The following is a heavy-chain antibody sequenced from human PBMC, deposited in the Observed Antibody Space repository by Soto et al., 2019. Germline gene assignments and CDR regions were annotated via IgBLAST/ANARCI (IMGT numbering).Heavy chain of an antibody. Sequence: QVQLVESGGGVVQPGRSLRLSCAASGFTFSSYAMHWVRQAPGKGLEWVAVISYDGSNKYYADSVKGRFTISRDNSKNTLYLQMNSLRAEDTAVYYCARDLYRSSRHYDILTGYYSGWFDPWGQGTLVTVSS. CDR3: ARDLYRSSRHYDILTGYYSGWFDP. CDR1: GFTFSSYA. CDR2: ISYDGSNK. V-gene: IGHV3-30-3*01. J-gene: IGHJ5*02. D-gene: IGHD3-9*01.